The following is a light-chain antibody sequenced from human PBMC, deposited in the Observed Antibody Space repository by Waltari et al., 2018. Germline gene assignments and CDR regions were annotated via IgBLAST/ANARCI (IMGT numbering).Light chain of an antibody. CDR3: QQYDDWPHT. CDR2: GAY. J-gene: IGKJ5*01. CDR1: QSVGSN. Sequence: ETVMTQSPATLSVSPGQRATLSCRASQSVGSNLAWYQQKPGQAPRLLIYGAYTRATGVPARFSGGGSWTDFTLTISNLQSEDLAMYYCQQYDDWPHTFGQGTRLEI. V-gene: IGKV3-15*01.